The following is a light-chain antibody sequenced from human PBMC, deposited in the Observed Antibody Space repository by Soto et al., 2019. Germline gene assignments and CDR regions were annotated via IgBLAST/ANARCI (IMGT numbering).Light chain of an antibody. J-gene: IGLJ2*01. Sequence: SYELTQPPSVSVAPGQTASITCGEDNIGSKSVHWYQQKPGQAPVLVVYDDTDRPSGIPERFSGSNSGNTATLTIRRVEAGDAAAYYCQVWETSTNHLIFGGGTKLTVL. CDR1: NIGSKS. V-gene: IGLV3-21*02. CDR2: DDT. CDR3: QVWETSTNHLI.